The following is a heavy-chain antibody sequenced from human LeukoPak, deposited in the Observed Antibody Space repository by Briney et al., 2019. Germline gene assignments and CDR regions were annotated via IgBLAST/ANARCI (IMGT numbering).Heavy chain of an antibody. CDR2: IAGSDTTT. D-gene: IGHD3-22*01. V-gene: IGHV3-48*03. CDR1: GLPFSAYG. CDR3: TTLGYHLDL. Sequence: PGGSLRLSCAASGLPFSAYGMNWVRQAPGKGLEWVSYIAGSDTTTHYADSVKGRFTIFRDNARNSLYLQMNSLRAEDTALYYCTTLGYHLDLWGQGTPVTVSS. J-gene: IGHJ4*02.